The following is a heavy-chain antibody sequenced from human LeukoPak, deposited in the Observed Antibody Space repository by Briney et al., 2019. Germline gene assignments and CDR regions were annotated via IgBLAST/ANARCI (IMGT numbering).Heavy chain of an antibody. V-gene: IGHV4-39*07. CDR1: GGSISSSSYY. CDR3: AKAHYRVYPYFDY. Sequence: SETLSLTCTVSGGSISSSSYYWGWIRQPPGKGLEWIGSIYYSGSTYYNPSLKSRVTISVDTSKNQFSLKLSSVTAADTAVYYCAKAHYRVYPYFDYWGQGTLVTVSS. CDR2: IYYSGST. D-gene: IGHD3-10*01. J-gene: IGHJ4*02.